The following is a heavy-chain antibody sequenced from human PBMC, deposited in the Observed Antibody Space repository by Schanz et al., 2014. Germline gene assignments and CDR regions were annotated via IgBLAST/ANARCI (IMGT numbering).Heavy chain of an antibody. CDR3: ARLSVAGRPHVNYWYFDL. V-gene: IGHV1-8*01. Sequence: QVQLVQSGAELRKPGTSVKVSCKTSGYTFSNDDINWVRQAIGQGPEWMGWMQPDSGKTHYAEKFQGRVAMTREVSISTAYMEVSRLKSDDTAVYYCARLSVAGRPHVNYWYFDLWGRGTLVTVSS. D-gene: IGHD6-19*01. J-gene: IGHJ2*01. CDR2: MQPDSGKT. CDR1: GYTFSNDD.